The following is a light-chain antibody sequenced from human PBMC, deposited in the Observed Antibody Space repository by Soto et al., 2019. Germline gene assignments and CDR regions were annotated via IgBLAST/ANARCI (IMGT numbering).Light chain of an antibody. V-gene: IGLV2-14*01. CDR3: SSYSSSSTLV. CDR1: SSDVGGYNY. CDR2: DVS. J-gene: IGLJ2*01. Sequence: QSVLTLPASLSGSPGQSITISCTGTSSDVGGYNYVSWYQQHPGKAPKLMIYDVSNRPSGVSNRFSGSKSGNTASLTISGLQAEDEADYYCSSYSSSSTLVFGGGTKVTVL.